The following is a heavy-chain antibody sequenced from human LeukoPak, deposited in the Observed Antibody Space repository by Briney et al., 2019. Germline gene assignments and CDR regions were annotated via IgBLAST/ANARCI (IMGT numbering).Heavy chain of an antibody. CDR2: IDPSDSYT. J-gene: IGHJ4*02. CDR3: ARHAKAYGSSCDY. V-gene: IGHV5-10-1*01. CDR1: GYCFTTYW. D-gene: IGHD6-13*01. Sequence: PGESLQISSKGSGYCFTTYWISWMRQMPGKGLEWMGRIDPSDSYTNYSPSFQGHVTISADKSFSTAYLQWTSLKASDTAMYYCARHAKAYGSSCDYWGQGTLVTVSS.